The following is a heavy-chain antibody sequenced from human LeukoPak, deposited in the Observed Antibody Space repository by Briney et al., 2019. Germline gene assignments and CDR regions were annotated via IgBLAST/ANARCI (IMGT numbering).Heavy chain of an antibody. CDR2: IYYSGST. V-gene: IGHV4-39*01. CDR1: GGSISSSSYY. Sequence: PSETLSLTCTVSGGSISSSSYYWGWIRQPPGKGLEWIGSIYYSGSTYYNPSLKSRVTISVDTSKNQFSLKLSSVTAADTAVYYCARQRRYYGSGRQNAFDIWGQGTMVTVSS. CDR3: ARQRRYYGSGRQNAFDI. D-gene: IGHD3-10*01. J-gene: IGHJ3*02.